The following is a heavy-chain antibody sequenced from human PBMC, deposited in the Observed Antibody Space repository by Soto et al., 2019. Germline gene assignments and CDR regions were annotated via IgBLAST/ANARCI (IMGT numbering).Heavy chain of an antibody. CDR2: INPSGGST. CDR1: GYTFTRYY. D-gene: IGHD1-26*01. J-gene: IGHJ6*02. Sequence: ASVKVSCMASGYTFTRYYMHWVRQAPGQGLEWMGIINPSGGSTSYAQKFQGRVTMTRDTPTSTVYMELSSLRSEDTAVYYCASPVGYYYYGMDVWGQGTTVTVSS. V-gene: IGHV1-46*01. CDR3: ASPVGYYYYGMDV.